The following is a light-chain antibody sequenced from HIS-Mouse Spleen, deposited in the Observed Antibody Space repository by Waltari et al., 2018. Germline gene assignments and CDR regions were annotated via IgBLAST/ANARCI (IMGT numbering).Light chain of an antibody. CDR1: QGISSW. CDR2: NAS. CDR3: QQYNSYSRT. V-gene: IGKV1-5*03. J-gene: IGKJ1*01. Sequence: DIQMTQSPSTLSASVGDRVTITCRASQGISSWLAWYQQKPGKAPKSLIYNASSLESGVPSKFSGSGSGTEFTLTISSLQPDDFATYYCQQYNSYSRTFGQGTKVEIK.